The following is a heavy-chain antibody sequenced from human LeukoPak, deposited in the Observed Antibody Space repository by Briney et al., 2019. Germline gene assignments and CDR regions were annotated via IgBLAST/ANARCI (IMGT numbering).Heavy chain of an antibody. Sequence: SETLSLTCTVSGGSISSSSYYWGWIRQPPGKGLEWIGSIYYSGSTYYNPSLKSRVTISEDTSKNQFSLKLRSVTAADTAVYYCARGPRFGELLWHWFDPWGQGTLVTVSS. CDR1: GGSISSSSYY. CDR3: ARGPRFGELLWHWFDP. CDR2: IYYSGST. J-gene: IGHJ5*02. V-gene: IGHV4-39*07. D-gene: IGHD3-10*01.